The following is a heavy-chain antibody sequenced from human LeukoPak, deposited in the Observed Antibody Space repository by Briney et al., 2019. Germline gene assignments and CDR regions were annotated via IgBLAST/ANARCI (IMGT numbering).Heavy chain of an antibody. J-gene: IGHJ3*02. Sequence: GGSLRLSCEASGFSLSSYEMNWVRQAPGKGLGWVSHISSRGSTIYYADSVKARFTISRDNAKNSLYLQMNSLRAEDTAVYYCARVGWVLRYAFDIWGQGTMVTVSS. V-gene: IGHV3-48*03. CDR1: GFSLSSYE. D-gene: IGHD3-16*01. CDR2: ISSRGSTI. CDR3: ARVGWVLRYAFDI.